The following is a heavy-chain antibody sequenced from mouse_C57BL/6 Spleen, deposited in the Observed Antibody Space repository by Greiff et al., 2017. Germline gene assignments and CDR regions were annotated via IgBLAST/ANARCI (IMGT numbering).Heavy chain of an antibody. CDR3: ARGITTVVAPYAMDY. J-gene: IGHJ4*01. CDR1: GYTFTSYW. D-gene: IGHD1-1*01. CDR2: INPSNGGT. Sequence: QVQLKQPGTELVKPGASVKLSCKASGYTFTSYWMHWVKQRPGQGLEWIGNINPSNGGTNYNEKFKSKATLTVDKSSSTAYMQLSSLTSEDSAVYYCARGITTVVAPYAMDYWGQGTSVTVSS. V-gene: IGHV1-53*01.